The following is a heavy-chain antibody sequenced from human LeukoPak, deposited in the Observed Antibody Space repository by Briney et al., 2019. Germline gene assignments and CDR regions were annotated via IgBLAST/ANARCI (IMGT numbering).Heavy chain of an antibody. Sequence: GGSLRLSCAASGFTFNYAWMSWVRQVPGRGLEWVGQTVSEIDGGTTDYAAPVKGRFTISRDDSKSTLYLQMNSLKIEDTAVYYCTTDEDWNYARKDVWGQGATVIVSS. CDR3: TTDEDWNYARKDV. D-gene: IGHD1-7*01. V-gene: IGHV3-15*04. CDR2: TVSEIDGGTT. J-gene: IGHJ6*02. CDR1: GFTFNYAW.